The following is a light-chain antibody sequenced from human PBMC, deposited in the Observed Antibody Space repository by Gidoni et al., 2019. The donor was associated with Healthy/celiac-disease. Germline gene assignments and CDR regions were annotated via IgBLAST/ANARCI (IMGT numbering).Light chain of an antibody. CDR2: QDS. J-gene: IGLJ2*01. Sequence: SYVLTQPPYVSVSPGQTASITCSGDTSVDKYARWYQQKPGQSHVLVIYQDSKRTSGIPERFSGSNSGNTATLTISGTQAMDEAAYYCQAWDSSTAVVFGGGTKLTVL. CDR1: TSVDKY. V-gene: IGLV3-1*01. CDR3: QAWDSSTAVV.